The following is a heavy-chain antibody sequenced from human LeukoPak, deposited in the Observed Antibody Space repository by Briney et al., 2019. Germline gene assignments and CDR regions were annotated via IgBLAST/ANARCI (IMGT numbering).Heavy chain of an antibody. Sequence: SGGSLRLSCAASGFTFSRYWMAWVRQAPGKGLEWVANIRKDGSVINYLDSVKGRFTISRDNTKQSLYLQMNGLRAEDTAMYYCAKDENYCSSPVCHDVFDIWGQGTMVTVSS. V-gene: IGHV3-7*01. CDR1: GFTFSRYW. CDR3: AKDENYCSSPVCHDVFDI. CDR2: IRKDGSVI. J-gene: IGHJ3*02. D-gene: IGHD2-2*01.